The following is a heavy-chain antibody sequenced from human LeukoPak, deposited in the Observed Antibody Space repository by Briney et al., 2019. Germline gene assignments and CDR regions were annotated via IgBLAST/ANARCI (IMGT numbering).Heavy chain of an antibody. CDR3: ARGTGYYDFWSGYYTREDWFDP. CDR1: GYTFTSYD. D-gene: IGHD3-3*01. J-gene: IGHJ5*02. Sequence: ASVKVSCKASGYTFTSYDINWVRQATGQGLEWMGWMNPNSGNTGYAQKFQGRVTITRNTSISTAYMELSSLRSEDTAVYYCARGTGYYDFWSGYYTREDWFDPWGQGTLVTVSS. V-gene: IGHV1-8*03. CDR2: MNPNSGNT.